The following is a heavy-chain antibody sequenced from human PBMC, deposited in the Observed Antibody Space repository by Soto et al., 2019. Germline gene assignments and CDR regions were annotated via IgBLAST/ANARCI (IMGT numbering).Heavy chain of an antibody. Sequence: LSLTCTVSGGSISSSAYYWSWIRQHPGKGLEWIGYISHSGSTYYNPSLKSRVIISVDTSKNQFSLSLTSVTAADTAVYYCAREYTYGSNFFDCWGQGALVPVSS. CDR2: ISHSGST. J-gene: IGHJ4*02. CDR1: GGSISSSAYY. D-gene: IGHD5-18*01. V-gene: IGHV4-31*03. CDR3: AREYTYGSNFFDC.